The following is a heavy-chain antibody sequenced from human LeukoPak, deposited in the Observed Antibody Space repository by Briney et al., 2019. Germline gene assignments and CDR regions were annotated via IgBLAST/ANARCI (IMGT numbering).Heavy chain of an antibody. CDR3: AKEKMATHAFDI. J-gene: IGHJ3*02. Sequence: PGRSLRLSCAASGFTFDDYAMHWVRQAPGKGLEWVSGISWNSGSIGYADSVKGRFTISRDNAKNSLYLQINSLRAEDMALYYCAKEKMATHAFDIWGQGTMVTVSS. V-gene: IGHV3-9*03. CDR1: GFTFDDYA. CDR2: ISWNSGSI. D-gene: IGHD5-24*01.